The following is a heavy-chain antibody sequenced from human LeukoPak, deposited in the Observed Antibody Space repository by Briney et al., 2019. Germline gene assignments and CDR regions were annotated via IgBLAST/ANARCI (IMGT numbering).Heavy chain of an antibody. V-gene: IGHV4-4*02. CDR2: VHLSGAS. CDR3: TRESGAFSPVGF. J-gene: IGHJ4*02. Sequence: SETLSLTCAVSGGSILITNWWSWVRQPPGKGLEWIGEVHLSGASNYNPSLKSRVNMSIDKSKNQLSLELTSVTAADTAIYYCTRESGAFSPVGFGGQGTLVTVSS. D-gene: IGHD1-26*01. CDR1: GGSILITNW.